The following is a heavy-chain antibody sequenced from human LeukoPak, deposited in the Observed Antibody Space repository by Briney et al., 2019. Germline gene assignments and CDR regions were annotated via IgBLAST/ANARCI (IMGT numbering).Heavy chain of an antibody. D-gene: IGHD2-2*01. J-gene: IGHJ4*02. V-gene: IGHV4-59*08. CDR3: ASRLAGTSTGFDY. Sequence: PSETLSLTCTVSGGSISSYCWGWIRQPPGKGREWIGSIHYIGSTTYNPSLKSRVTISVDTPKNQLSLKLTSVTAADTAVYYCASRLAGTSTGFDYWGQGTLVTVSS. CDR1: GGSISSYC. CDR2: IHYIGST.